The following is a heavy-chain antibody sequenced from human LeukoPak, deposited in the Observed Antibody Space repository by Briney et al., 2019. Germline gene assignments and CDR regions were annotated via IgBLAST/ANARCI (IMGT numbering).Heavy chain of an antibody. CDR1: GFIFSNYA. V-gene: IGHV3-23*01. J-gene: IGHJ4*02. Sequence: GASLRLSCAASGFIFSNYAMYWVRQAPGKGPEWVSAISGRSDNTYYADSVKGRFTLSRDSSKNTLYLQMNSLRAGDTAVYYCAKRGDYDVLTGYYVSDFWGQGTLVTVSS. CDR3: AKRGDYDVLTGYYVSDF. CDR2: ISGRSDNT. D-gene: IGHD3-9*01.